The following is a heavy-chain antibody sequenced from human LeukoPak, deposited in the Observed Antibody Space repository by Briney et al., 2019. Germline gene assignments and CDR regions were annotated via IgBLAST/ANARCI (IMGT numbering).Heavy chain of an antibody. CDR2: ISGSGGST. CDR3: AKDSYSGSSYDY. J-gene: IGHJ4*02. CDR1: GFTVSSNY. D-gene: IGHD1-26*01. Sequence: GGSLRLSCAASGFTVSSNYMSWVRQAPGKGLEWVSAISGSGGSTYYADSVKGRFTISRDNSKNTLYLQMNSLRAEDTAVYYCAKDSYSGSSYDYWGQGTLVTVSP. V-gene: IGHV3-23*01.